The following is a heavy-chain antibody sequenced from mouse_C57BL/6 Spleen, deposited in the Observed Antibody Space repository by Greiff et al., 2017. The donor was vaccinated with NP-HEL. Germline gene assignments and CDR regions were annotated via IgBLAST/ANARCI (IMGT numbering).Heavy chain of an antibody. CDR2: IYPGDGDT. V-gene: IGHV1-82*01. J-gene: IGHJ4*01. CDR3: ARGRPGAMDY. CDR1: GYAFSSSW. Sequence: VQLQQSGPELVKPGASVKISCKASGYAFSSSWMNWVKQRPGKGLEWIGRIYPGDGDTNYNGKFKGKATLTADKSSSTAYMQLSSLTSEDSAVYFCARGRPGAMDYWGQGTSVTVSS.